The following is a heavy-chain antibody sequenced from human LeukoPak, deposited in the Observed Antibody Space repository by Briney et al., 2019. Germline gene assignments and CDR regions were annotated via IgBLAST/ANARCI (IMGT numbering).Heavy chain of an antibody. CDR3: TTATEMINFGSGSPSVDY. Sequence: GGSLRLSCAASGFXFSNAWISWVRQAPGKGLEWVGGVKSKTDGENTDYAAPGKGRFTISRDDSKNTLYLQMNSLKTEDTAVYYCTTATEMINFGSGSPSVDYWGQGTLVTVSS. CDR1: GFXFSNAW. J-gene: IGHJ4*02. D-gene: IGHD3-10*01. V-gene: IGHV3-15*01. CDR2: VKSKTDGENT.